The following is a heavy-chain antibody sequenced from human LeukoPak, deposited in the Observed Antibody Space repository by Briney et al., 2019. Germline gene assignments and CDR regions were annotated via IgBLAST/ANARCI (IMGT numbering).Heavy chain of an antibody. CDR2: IRSKSSGGTT. CDR3: ARSRCSRYSGSYQD. CDR1: AFSFGDYA. Sequence: GRSLRLSCTGSAFSFGDYAMSGVRQAPGKGLEWVGFIRSKSSGGTTEYAASEEGRFTISRDDSKSIAYLQMNSLKMEDTAIYYCARSRCSRYSGSYQDWGRGTLVTVSS. V-gene: IGHV3-49*04. D-gene: IGHD1-26*01. J-gene: IGHJ4*02.